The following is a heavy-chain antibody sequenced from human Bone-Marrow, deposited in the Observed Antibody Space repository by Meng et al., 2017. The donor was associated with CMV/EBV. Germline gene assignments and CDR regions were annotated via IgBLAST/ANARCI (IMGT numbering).Heavy chain of an antibody. D-gene: IGHD2-2*01. J-gene: IGHJ5*02. V-gene: IGHV1-2*02. CDR1: GYTFTGYY. CDR2: INPNSGGT. Sequence: ASVKVSCKASGYTFTGYYMHWVRQAPGQGLEWMGWINPNSGGTNYVQKFQGRVTMTTDTSTSTAYMELRSLRSDDTAVYYCARDHCSSTSCYIGGWFDPWGQGTLVTVSS. CDR3: ARDHCSSTSCYIGGWFDP.